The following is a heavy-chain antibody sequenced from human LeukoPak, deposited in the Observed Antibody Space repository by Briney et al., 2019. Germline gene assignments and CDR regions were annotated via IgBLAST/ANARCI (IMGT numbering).Heavy chain of an antibody. Sequence: PGGSLRLSCAASGFTFSSYAMSWVRQAPGKGREWVSAISGSGGSTYYADSVKGRFTISRDNSKNTLYLQMNSLRAEDTAVYYCANLPADIVVVPAATLTGTEIDSWGQGTLVTVSS. V-gene: IGHV3-23*01. CDR2: ISGSGGST. D-gene: IGHD2-2*01. CDR3: ANLPADIVVVPAATLTGTEIDS. CDR1: GFTFSSYA. J-gene: IGHJ4*02.